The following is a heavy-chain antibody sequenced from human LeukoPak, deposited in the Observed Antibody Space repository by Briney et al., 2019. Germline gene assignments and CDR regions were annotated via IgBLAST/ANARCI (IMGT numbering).Heavy chain of an antibody. CDR1: GYTFTSYW. CDR3: ASPRYNWNDAVRY. D-gene: IGHD1-1*01. J-gene: IGHJ4*02. CDR2: IYPGDSDT. Sequence: GESLKISCEGSGYTFTSYWIAWVRQMPGKGLEWMGIIYPGDSDTRYSPSFQGRVTISADKSISTAYLQWSSLKASDTAMYYCASPRYNWNDAVRYWGQGTLVTVSS. V-gene: IGHV5-51*01.